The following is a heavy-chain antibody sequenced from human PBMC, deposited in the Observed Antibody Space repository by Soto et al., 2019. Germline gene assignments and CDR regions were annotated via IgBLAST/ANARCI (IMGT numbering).Heavy chain of an antibody. V-gene: IGHV3-48*01. J-gene: IGHJ3*01. Sequence: GGSLRLSCAASGFTFSNYGMNWVRQAPGKGLEWVSYIGLGSSTKYYADSVEGRFTISRDNAKNSLYLQMNSLRAEDTAVYYCARDQLYYNDISGRPLNAFDVWGQGTMVTVSS. D-gene: IGHD3-22*01. CDR3: ARDQLYYNDISGRPLNAFDV. CDR2: IGLGSSTK. CDR1: GFTFSNYG.